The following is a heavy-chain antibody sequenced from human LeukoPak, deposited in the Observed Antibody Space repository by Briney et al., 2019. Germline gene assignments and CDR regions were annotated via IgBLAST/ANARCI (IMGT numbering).Heavy chain of an antibody. CDR1: GFTFGLYA. Sequence: GGSLRLSCAASGFTFGLYAINWVRQAPGKGLEWISYIGPSGSNIYYADSVKGRFTISRDNVKDSLYLQMTSLRAEDTAVYYCARDIAHCSGDICYNIRFDLWGQGTLVTVSS. J-gene: IGHJ5*02. CDR2: IGPSGSNI. D-gene: IGHD2-15*01. CDR3: ARDIAHCSGDICYNIRFDL. V-gene: IGHV3-48*01.